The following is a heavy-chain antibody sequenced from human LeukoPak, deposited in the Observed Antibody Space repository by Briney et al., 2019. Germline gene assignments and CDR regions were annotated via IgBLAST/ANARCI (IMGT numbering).Heavy chain of an antibody. V-gene: IGHV3-15*01. CDR3: STLWYGA. D-gene: IGHD3-10*01. CDR1: GFTFTNAW. Sequence: GSLRLSCAASGFTFTNAWMYWVRQAPGKGLEWVGRIKSKTDGGTSDYAAPVTGRFTISRDDSKSTLYLEMNSLKTGDTGVYYCSTLWYGAWGQGTLVTVSS. J-gene: IGHJ5*02. CDR2: IKSKTDGGTS.